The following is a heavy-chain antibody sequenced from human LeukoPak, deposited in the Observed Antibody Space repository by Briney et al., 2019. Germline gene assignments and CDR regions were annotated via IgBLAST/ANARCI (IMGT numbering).Heavy chain of an antibody. Sequence: GGSLKLSCAASGFTFSGSAMYWVRQASGKGLEWVGRIRSKANSYATAYAASVKGRFTISRDDSKNTAYLQMNSLKTEDTAVYYCTSRGPIAAAPDYWGQGTLVTVSS. CDR2: IRSKANSYAT. J-gene: IGHJ4*02. CDR3: TSRGPIAAAPDY. V-gene: IGHV3-73*01. D-gene: IGHD6-13*01. CDR1: GFTFSGSA.